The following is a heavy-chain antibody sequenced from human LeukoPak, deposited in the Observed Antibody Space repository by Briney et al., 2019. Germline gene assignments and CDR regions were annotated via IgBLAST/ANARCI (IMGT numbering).Heavy chain of an antibody. CDR2: FDPEDGET. V-gene: IGHV1-24*01. Sequence: ASVKVSCKFSGYTLTELSMHWVRQAPGKGLEWMGGFDPEDGETIYAQKFQGRVTMTEDTSTDTAYMELSSLRSEDTAVYYCATAPITIFGVARGMDVWGKGTTVTVSS. CDR1: GYTLTELS. J-gene: IGHJ6*03. D-gene: IGHD3-3*01. CDR3: ATAPITIFGVARGMDV.